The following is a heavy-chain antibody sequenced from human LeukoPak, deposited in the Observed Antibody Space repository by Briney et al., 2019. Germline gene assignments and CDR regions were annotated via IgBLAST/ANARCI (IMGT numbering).Heavy chain of an antibody. D-gene: IGHD6-6*01. CDR2: ISAYNGNT. Sequence: ASVTVSFKASGYTFTSYGISWVRQAPGQGLEWMGWISAYNGNTNYAQKLQGRVTMTTDTSTSTAYMELRRLRSDDTAVYYCARDQQLAADYFDYWGQGPWSPSPQ. V-gene: IGHV1-18*01. CDR3: ARDQQLAADYFDY. CDR1: GYTFTSYG. J-gene: IGHJ4*02.